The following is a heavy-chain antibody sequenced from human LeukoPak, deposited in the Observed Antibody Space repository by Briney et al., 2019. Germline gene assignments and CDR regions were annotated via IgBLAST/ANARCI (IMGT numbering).Heavy chain of an antibody. D-gene: IGHD3-22*01. CDR1: GGSISSSSYY. V-gene: IGHV4-61*01. J-gene: IGHJ3*02. Sequence: LETLSLTCTVSGGSISSSSYYWSWIRQPPGKGLEWIGYIYYSGSTNYNPSLKSRVTISVDTSKNQFSLKLSSVTAADTAVYYCARFQYYYDSSGYSAFDIWGQGTMVTVPS. CDR3: ARFQYYYDSSGYSAFDI. CDR2: IYYSGST.